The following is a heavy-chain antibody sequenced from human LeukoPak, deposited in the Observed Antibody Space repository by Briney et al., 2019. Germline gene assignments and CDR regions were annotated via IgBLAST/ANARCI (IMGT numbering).Heavy chain of an antibody. CDR3: ARDYSGYSRGCRDY. CDR1: GVTLSGLS. Sequence: GRRLCLSRALSGVTLSGLSTKWVRQAPAQGWDWLGFSSRSRDYTYYAASLPSILTLYRDKGKDSMYLQMNGLRAAAVGLYYSARDYSGYSRGCRDYWGQGILVTVST. D-gene: IGHD6-19*01. CDR2: SSRSRDYT. V-gene: IGHV3-21*04. J-gene: IGHJ4*02.